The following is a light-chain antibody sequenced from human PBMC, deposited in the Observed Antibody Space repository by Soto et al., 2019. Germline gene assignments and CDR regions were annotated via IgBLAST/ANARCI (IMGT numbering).Light chain of an antibody. J-gene: IGLJ1*01. CDR2: EDN. CDR1: ASNVGTYKL. V-gene: IGLV2-23*01. CDR3: CSYAGNRYV. Sequence: QSALTQPASVSGSPGQSITISCTGTASNVGTYKLVSWYQQHPGKAPELMIYEDNKRPAVNSSRFSGSKSGNTASLAISGLQADDEADYYGCSYAGNRYVFGTGTKLTVL.